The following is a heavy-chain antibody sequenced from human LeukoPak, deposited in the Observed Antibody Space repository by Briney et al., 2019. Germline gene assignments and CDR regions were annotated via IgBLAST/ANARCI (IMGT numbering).Heavy chain of an antibody. J-gene: IGHJ3*02. CDR3: ARDLDTAMVISHAFDI. V-gene: IGHV3-48*02. D-gene: IGHD5-18*01. CDR1: GFTFSSYS. CDR2: ISSSSSTI. Sequence: PGGSLRLSCAASGFTFSSYSMNWVRQAPGKGLEWGSYISSSSSTIYYADSVKGRFTISRDNAKNSLYLQMNSLRDEDTAVYYCARDLDTAMVISHAFDIWGQGTMVTVSS.